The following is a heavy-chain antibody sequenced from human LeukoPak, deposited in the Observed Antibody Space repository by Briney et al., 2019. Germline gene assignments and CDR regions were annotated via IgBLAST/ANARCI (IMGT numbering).Heavy chain of an antibody. CDR2: INAGYGNT. CDR1: GYTFTNYA. D-gene: IGHD6-13*01. V-gene: IGHV1-3*03. CDR3: ARAYSSSWPGPFFDY. J-gene: IGHJ4*02. Sequence: ASVKVSCKASGYTFTNYAIHWVRQAPGQRLEWMGLINAGYGNTRYSQEFQDRVAITRDTSASTTYMELSSLRSEDMALYYCARAYSSSWPGPFFDYWGQGSLVTVSS.